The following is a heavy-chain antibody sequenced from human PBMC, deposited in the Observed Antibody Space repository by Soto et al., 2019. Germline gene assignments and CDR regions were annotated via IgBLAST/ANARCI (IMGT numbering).Heavy chain of an antibody. CDR1: GASISSYY. V-gene: IGHV4-4*07. CDR3: ARVTTGSYYLDY. D-gene: IGHD3-10*01. J-gene: IGHJ4*02. CDR2: IYIGGNT. Sequence: KASETLSLTCTVSGASISSYYWSWIRQPAGKGLEWIGRIYIGGNTNYKPSLKSRVTMSVDTSKKQFSLKLTSVTAADTAMYFCARVTTGSYYLDYWGQGILVTVSS.